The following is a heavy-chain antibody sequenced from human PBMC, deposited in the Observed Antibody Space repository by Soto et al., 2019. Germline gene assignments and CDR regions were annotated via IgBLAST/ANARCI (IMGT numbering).Heavy chain of an antibody. CDR3: ARDGAWRGFDV. D-gene: IGHD1-26*01. CDR1: GESISSGGYS. CDR2: IARSGST. J-gene: IGHJ6*02. V-gene: IGHV4-30-2*01. Sequence: LLQESDSGLVKPSQTLSLTCVVSGESISSGGYSWSWIRQPPGKGLEWIGYIARSGSTHYNPSLKIRVTIAVDRSKDQFSLKVTPVTAADTAVYYCARDGAWRGFDVWGQGTTISVSS.